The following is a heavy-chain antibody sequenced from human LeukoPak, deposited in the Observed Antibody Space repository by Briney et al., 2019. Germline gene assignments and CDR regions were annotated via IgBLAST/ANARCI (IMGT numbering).Heavy chain of an antibody. D-gene: IGHD2-15*01. V-gene: IGHV1-69*10. CDR1: GGTFSSYA. J-gene: IGHJ5*02. CDR2: IIPILGIA. Sequence: SVKVSCKASGGTFSSYAISWVRQAPGQGLEWMGGIIPILGIANYAQKFQGRVTITADKSTSTAYMELSSLRSEDTAVYYCARERDDIVVVVAATGNWFDPWGQGTLVTVSS. CDR3: ARERDDIVVVVAATGNWFDP.